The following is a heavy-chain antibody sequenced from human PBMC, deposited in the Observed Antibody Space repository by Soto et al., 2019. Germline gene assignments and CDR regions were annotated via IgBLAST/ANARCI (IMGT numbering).Heavy chain of an antibody. CDR1: GGIFSSYG. D-gene: IGHD3-22*01. CDR2: IIPIFGTP. CDR3: ARPYYYDSSGQGDDI. Sequence: QVQLVQSGAEVKKPGSSVKVSCKASGGIFSSYGLSWVRQAPGQGLEWMGGIIPIFGTPKYAQKFQGRVTITADKSTTTAYMELSSLRSEDTAVYYCARPYYYDSSGQGDDIWGQGTMVTVSS. J-gene: IGHJ3*02. V-gene: IGHV1-69*06.